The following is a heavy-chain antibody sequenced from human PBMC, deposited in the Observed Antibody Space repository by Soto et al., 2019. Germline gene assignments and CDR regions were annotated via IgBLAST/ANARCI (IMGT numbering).Heavy chain of an antibody. J-gene: IGHJ6*02. Sequence: SETLSLTCTVSGGSISSGGYYWSWIRQHPGKGLEWIGYIYYSGSTYYNPSLTSRVTISVDTSKNQFSLKLSSVTAADTAVYYCARGGRRSPGMDVWGQGTTVTVCS. CDR1: GGSISSGGYY. CDR3: ARGGRRSPGMDV. V-gene: IGHV4-31*03. CDR2: IYYSGST.